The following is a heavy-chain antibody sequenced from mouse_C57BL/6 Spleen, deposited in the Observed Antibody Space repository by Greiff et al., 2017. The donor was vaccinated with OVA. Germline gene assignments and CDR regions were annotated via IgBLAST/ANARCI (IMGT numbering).Heavy chain of an antibody. D-gene: IGHD1-1*01. V-gene: IGHV1-82*01. J-gene: IGHJ2*01. CDR1: GYAFSSSW. CDR2: IYPGDGDT. Sequence: QVQLQQSGPELVKPGASVKISCKASGYAFSSSWMNWVKQRPGKGLEWIGRIYPGDGDTNYNGKFKGKATLTADKSSSTAYMQLSSLTSEDSAVYFCAGGMTTVVAPYFDYWGQGTTLTVSS. CDR3: AGGMTTVVAPYFDY.